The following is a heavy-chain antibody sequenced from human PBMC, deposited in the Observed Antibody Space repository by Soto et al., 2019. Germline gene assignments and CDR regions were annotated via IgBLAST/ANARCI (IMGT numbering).Heavy chain of an antibody. V-gene: IGHV4-39*01. J-gene: IGHJ5*02. CDR1: GASIISSSYY. CDR3: ATRIGGRWFDP. Sequence: PSETLSLTCTVSGASIISSSYYWDWIRQPPGKGLEWIGSIYYSGSTYYNPSLKSRVTISVDTSKNQFSLKLSSVTAADTAVYYCATRIGGRWFDPWGQGTLVTVSS. CDR2: IYYSGST. D-gene: IGHD3-16*01.